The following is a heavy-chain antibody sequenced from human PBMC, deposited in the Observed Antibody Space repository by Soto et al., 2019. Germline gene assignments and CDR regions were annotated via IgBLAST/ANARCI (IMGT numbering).Heavy chain of an antibody. CDR1: GGSISSYY. CDR3: ARAYSYGYGLYFDY. Sequence: SVTLSLTCTVSGGSISSYYWSWIRQPPGKGLELIGYLYYSGSANYNPSLKSRVIISVDTSKNQFSLKLNSVTAADTAVYYCARAYSYGYGLYFDYWGQGTLVTVSS. CDR2: LYYSGSA. J-gene: IGHJ4*02. D-gene: IGHD5-18*01. V-gene: IGHV4-59*08.